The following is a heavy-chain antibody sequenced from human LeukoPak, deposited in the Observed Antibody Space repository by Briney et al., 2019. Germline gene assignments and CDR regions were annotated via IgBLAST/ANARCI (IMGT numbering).Heavy chain of an antibody. CDR2: IYYSGST. CDR1: GGSISSGGYY. V-gene: IGHV4-31*03. J-gene: IGHJ4*02. Sequence: SQTLSLTCTVSGGSISSGGYYWSWIRQHPGKGLEWIGYIYYSGSTYYNPSLKSRVTISVDTSENQFSLKLSSVTAADTAVYYCARLHYYDSSGYYYLDYWGQGTLVTVSS. D-gene: IGHD3-22*01. CDR3: ARLHYYDSSGYYYLDY.